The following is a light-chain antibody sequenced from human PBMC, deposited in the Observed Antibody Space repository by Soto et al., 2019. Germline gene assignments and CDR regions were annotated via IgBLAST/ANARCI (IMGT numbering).Light chain of an antibody. CDR2: GAS. CDR3: QQFNSLPLT. CDR1: QGISSA. Sequence: ALQLTQSPSSLSASVGDGVTITCRASQGISSALAWYQQKPGKAPDVLIYGASSLKSGVPSRFSGGGSGTDFTLTISSLQPEDVATYYCQQFNSLPLTFGGGTKVEIK. V-gene: IGKV1-13*02. J-gene: IGKJ4*01.